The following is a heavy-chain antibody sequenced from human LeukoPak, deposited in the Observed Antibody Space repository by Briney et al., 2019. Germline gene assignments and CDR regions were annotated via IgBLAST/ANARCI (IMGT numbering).Heavy chain of an antibody. Sequence: GESLKISCKGSGYIFINYWIACLGQMPAKSLQWMEIIYAVNYDTTYSPSFQSHVTISADKSISTAYLQWSSLKASDTAMYYCARTNGGSYLTYWGQGTLVTVSS. CDR2: IYAVNYDT. V-gene: IGHV5-51*01. J-gene: IGHJ4*02. CDR1: GYIFINYW. CDR3: ARTNGGSYLTY. D-gene: IGHD1-26*01.